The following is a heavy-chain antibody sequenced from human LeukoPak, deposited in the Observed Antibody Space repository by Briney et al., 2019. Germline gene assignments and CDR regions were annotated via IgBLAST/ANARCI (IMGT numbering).Heavy chain of an antibody. V-gene: IGHV4-59*08. CDR2: IYYSGST. J-gene: IGHJ4*02. D-gene: IGHD3-10*01. CDR3: ARHGPNYYGRGQYYFDY. CDR1: GGSISSYY. Sequence: SETLSLTCTVSGGSISSYYWSWIRQPPGKGLEWIGYIYYSGSTNYNPSLKSRVTISVDTSKNQFSLKLSSVTAADTAVYYCARHGPNYYGRGQYYFDYWGQGTLVTVSS.